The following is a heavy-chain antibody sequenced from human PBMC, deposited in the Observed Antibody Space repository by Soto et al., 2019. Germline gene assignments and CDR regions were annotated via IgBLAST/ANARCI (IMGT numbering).Heavy chain of an antibody. CDR3: ARDVDLKGFDY. D-gene: IGHD2-21*01. CDR2: IYYSGST. J-gene: IGHJ4*02. Sequence: SETLSLTCTVSGGSISSGNYYWSWIRQPPGKGLEWIGYIYYSGSTYYNPSLKSRVTISVDTSKNQFSLKLSSVTAADTAVYYCARDVDLKGFDYWGQGTLVTVSS. CDR1: GGSISSGNYY. V-gene: IGHV4-30-4*01.